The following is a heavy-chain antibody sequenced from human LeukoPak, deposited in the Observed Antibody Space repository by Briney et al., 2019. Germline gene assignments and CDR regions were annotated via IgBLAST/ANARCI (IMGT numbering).Heavy chain of an antibody. V-gene: IGHV4-4*07. Sequence: SETLSLTCTVSGGSISSYYWSWIRQPAGKGLEWIGRIYTSGSTNYNPSLKSRVTMSVDTSKNQFSLKLSSVTAADTAVYYCARATYDYVWGLWWFYPWGPGALCTVSS. CDR1: GGSISSYY. D-gene: IGHD3-16*01. J-gene: IGHJ5*02. CDR3: ARATYDYVWGLWWFYP. CDR2: IYTSGST.